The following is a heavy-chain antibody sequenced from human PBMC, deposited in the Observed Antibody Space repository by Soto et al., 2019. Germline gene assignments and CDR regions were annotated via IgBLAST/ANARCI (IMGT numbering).Heavy chain of an antibody. D-gene: IGHD6-19*01. CDR3: VTNLFSSTSRGSDFDP. V-gene: IGHV1-2*02. Sequence: QVRLVQSGTEMKKPGASVKVSCKASGYYFTGYYMHWVRQAPGQGLEWMGWINPNSGVTNYPQRFQGRVTMTRDTSISTAYLEVKRLTSDDTAVYYCVTNLFSSTSRGSDFDPWGQGTLVIVS. J-gene: IGHJ5*02. CDR2: INPNSGVT. CDR1: GYYFTGYY.